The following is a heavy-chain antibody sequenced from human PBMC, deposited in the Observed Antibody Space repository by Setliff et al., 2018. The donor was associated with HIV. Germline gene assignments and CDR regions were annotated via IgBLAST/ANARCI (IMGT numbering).Heavy chain of an antibody. CDR1: GFSFRSYA. V-gene: IGHV3-23*01. CDR3: AKTQTVITVYGPFDS. Sequence: GSLRLSCAASGFSFRSYAVSWVRQAPGKGLEWVSVISGSGDITYYRESVKGRFTVSRDNSNNTVYLQMNSLRAEDTAMYYCAKTQTVITVYGPFDSWGQGTPVTSPQ. J-gene: IGHJ4*02. D-gene: IGHD4-4*01. CDR2: ISGSGDIT.